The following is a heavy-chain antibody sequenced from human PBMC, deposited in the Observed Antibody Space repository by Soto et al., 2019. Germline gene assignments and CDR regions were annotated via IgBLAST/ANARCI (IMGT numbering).Heavy chain of an antibody. Sequence: EVQLLESGGGLVQPGGSLRLSCAASGFTFSSYAMSWVRQAPGKGLERVSALTGSGGTTYYADSVKGRFTISRDNSKNTVYLQMNSLRAEDTAVYYCAKGGDEVVATHKDAFDVWGHGTMVTVSS. J-gene: IGHJ3*01. CDR2: LTGSGGTT. D-gene: IGHD2-15*01. V-gene: IGHV3-23*01. CDR1: GFTFSSYA. CDR3: AKGGDEVVATHKDAFDV.